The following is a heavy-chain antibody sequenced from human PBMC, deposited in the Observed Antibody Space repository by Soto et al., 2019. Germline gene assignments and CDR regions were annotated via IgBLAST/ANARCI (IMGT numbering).Heavy chain of an antibody. CDR3: ARDPIFGELLPTAFFFDY. Sequence: QVQLVESGGGVVQPGRSLRLSCAASGFTFSSYAMHWVRQAPGKGLEWVAVISYDGSNKYYADSVKGRFTISRDNSKNTLYLQMNSLRAEDTAVCYCARDPIFGELLPTAFFFDYWGQGTLVTVSS. D-gene: IGHD3-10*02. CDR2: ISYDGSNK. CDR1: GFTFSSYA. J-gene: IGHJ4*02. V-gene: IGHV3-30-3*01.